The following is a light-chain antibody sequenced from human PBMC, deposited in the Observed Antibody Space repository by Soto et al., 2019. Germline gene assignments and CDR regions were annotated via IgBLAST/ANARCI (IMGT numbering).Light chain of an antibody. CDR2: GNR. CDR1: SSNLGAGYD. CDR3: QVWDMSSDHVV. V-gene: IGLV1-40*01. Sequence: QAVVTQPPSVSGAPGQRVTISCTGNSSNLGAGYDVHWYQQLPGAAPKLVIFGNRNRPSGVPERFSGSKSGTSASLAITGLQAEDEADYFCQVWDMSSDHVVFGGGTKLTVL. J-gene: IGLJ2*01.